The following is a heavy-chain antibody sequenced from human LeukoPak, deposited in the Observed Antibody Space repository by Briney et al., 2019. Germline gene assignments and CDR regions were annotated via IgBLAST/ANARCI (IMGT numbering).Heavy chain of an antibody. J-gene: IGHJ5*02. CDR3: AKDRGSSWYGTYSSCPNWFDP. CDR1: GFTFSSYG. Sequence: GGSLRLSCAASGFTFSSYGMHWVRQAPGKGLEWVAVISYDGSNKYYADSVKGRFTISRDNSKNTLYLQMNSLRAEDTAVYYCAKDRGSSWYGTYSSCPNWFDPWGQGTLVTVSS. CDR2: ISYDGSNK. V-gene: IGHV3-30*18. D-gene: IGHD6-13*01.